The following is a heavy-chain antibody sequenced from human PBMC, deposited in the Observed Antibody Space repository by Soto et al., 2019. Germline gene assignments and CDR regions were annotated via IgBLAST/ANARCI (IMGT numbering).Heavy chain of an antibody. CDR2: INPISGAT. Sequence: QVQLVQSGAEVKKPGASVKVSCKASGYTFTGYYIHWVRQAPGHGLEWMGWINPISGATNYAQKFQGRVTMTRDTSISTAYMELRRLRSDDTAVYYCARGGRGDMITFGGVIGDAFDKRGQGTRVTDSS. J-gene: IGHJ3*02. V-gene: IGHV1-2*02. CDR1: GYTFTGYY. D-gene: IGHD3-16*02. CDR3: ARGGRGDMITFGGVIGDAFDK.